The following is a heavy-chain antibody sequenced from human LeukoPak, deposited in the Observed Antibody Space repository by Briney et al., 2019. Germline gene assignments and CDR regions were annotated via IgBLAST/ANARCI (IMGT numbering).Heavy chain of an antibody. V-gene: IGHV3-15*01. Sequence: GGSLGLSCAASGFTFSNAWMSWVRQAPGKGLEWVGRIKSKTDGGTTDYAAPVKGRFTILRDDSKNTLYLQMNSLKTEDTAVYYCTTDKYYYDSSGYYYIDYYYYMDVWGKGTTVTVSS. CDR3: TTDKYYYDSSGYYYIDYYYYMDV. J-gene: IGHJ6*03. CDR2: IKSKTDGGTT. CDR1: GFTFSNAW. D-gene: IGHD3-22*01.